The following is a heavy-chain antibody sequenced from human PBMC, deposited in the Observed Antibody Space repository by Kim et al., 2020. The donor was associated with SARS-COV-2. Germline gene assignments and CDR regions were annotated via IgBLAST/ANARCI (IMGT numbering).Heavy chain of an antibody. Sequence: GGSLRLSCAASGFTFSSYAMSWVRQAPGKGLEWVSAISGSGGSTYYADSVKGRFTISRDNSKNTLYLQMNSLRAEDTAVYYCAKYYDGSGYYGGHFGYWGQGTLVTVSS. CDR3: AKYYDGSGYYGGHFGY. CDR1: GFTFSSYA. J-gene: IGHJ4*02. V-gene: IGHV3-23*01. D-gene: IGHD3-22*01. CDR2: ISGSGGST.